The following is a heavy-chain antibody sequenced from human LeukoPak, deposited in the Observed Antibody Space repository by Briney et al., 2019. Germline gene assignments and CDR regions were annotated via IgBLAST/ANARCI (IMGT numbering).Heavy chain of an antibody. J-gene: IGHJ6*04. D-gene: IGHD6-13*01. CDR3: ARETLSSWHTSAFYYYYGMDV. V-gene: IGHV1-69*06. CDR1: GGTFSSYA. Sequence: ASVKVSCKASGGTFSSYAISWVRQAPGQGLEWMGGIIPIFGTANYAQKFQGRVTITADKSTSTAYMELSSLRSEDTAVYYCARETLSSWHTSAFYYYYGMDVWGKGTTVTVPS. CDR2: IIPIFGTA.